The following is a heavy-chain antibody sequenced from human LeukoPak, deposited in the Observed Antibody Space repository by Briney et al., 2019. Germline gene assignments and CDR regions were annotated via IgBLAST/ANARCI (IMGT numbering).Heavy chain of an antibody. D-gene: IGHD3-22*01. V-gene: IGHV4-59*08. CDR1: GGSISSYY. J-gene: IGHJ4*01. Sequence: SETLSLTCTVSGGSISSYYWTWIRQPPGKGLEWIGYIYSSGSANYNPSLKSRVIISGDTSKNQISLNLTSVTAADTAVYFCARHRDYYDTWGHGTLVTVSS. CDR2: IYSSGSA. CDR3: ARHRDYYDT.